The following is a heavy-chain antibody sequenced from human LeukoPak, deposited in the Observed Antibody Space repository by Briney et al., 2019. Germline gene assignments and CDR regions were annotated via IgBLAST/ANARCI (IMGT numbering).Heavy chain of an antibody. J-gene: IGHJ5*02. V-gene: IGHV4-59*01. CDR1: GGSISSYY. CDR2: IYYSGST. CDR3: ARSTRSWFDP. Sequence: SETLSLTCTVSGGSISSYYWSWIRQPPGKGLEWIGYIYYSGSTNYNPSLKSRVTISVDTSNNQFSLKLSSVTAADTAVYYCARSTRSWFDPWGQGTLVTVSS. D-gene: IGHD3-10*01.